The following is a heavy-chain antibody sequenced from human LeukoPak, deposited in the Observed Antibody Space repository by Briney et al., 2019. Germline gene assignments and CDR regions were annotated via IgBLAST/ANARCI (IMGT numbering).Heavy chain of an antibody. CDR3: AAVPNANAWYWDDAFDI. D-gene: IGHD2-8*02. J-gene: IGHJ3*02. CDR2: IIPIFGTA. Sequence: SVTVSCKASGGTFSIYAISWVRQAPGQGLEWMGGIIPIFGTANYAQKFQGRVTITADESTSTAYMELSSLRSEDTAVYYCAAVPNANAWYWDDAFDIWGQGTMVTVSS. CDR1: GGTFSIYA. V-gene: IGHV1-69*13.